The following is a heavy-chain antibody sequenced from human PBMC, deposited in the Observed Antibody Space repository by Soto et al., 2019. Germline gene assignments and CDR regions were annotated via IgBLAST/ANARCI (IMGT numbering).Heavy chain of an antibody. J-gene: IGHJ6*02. CDR3: ARDHDSSGRFLSLAGYYYYYYGMDV. D-gene: IGHD6-19*01. Sequence: SQTLSLTCAISGDSVSSNSAAWNWIRQSPSRGLEWLGRTYYRSKWYNDYAVSVKSRITINPDTSKNQFSLQLNSVTPEDTAVYYCARDHDSSGRFLSLAGYYYYYYGMDVWGQGTTVTVSS. V-gene: IGHV6-1*01. CDR1: GDSVSSNSAA. CDR2: TYYRSKWYN.